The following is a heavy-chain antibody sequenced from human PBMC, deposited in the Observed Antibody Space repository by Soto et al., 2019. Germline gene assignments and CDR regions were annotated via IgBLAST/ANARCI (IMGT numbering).Heavy chain of an antibody. J-gene: IGHJ4*02. D-gene: IGHD5-12*01. Sequence: QLQLQESGSGLVKPSQTLSLTCAVSGGSISSGGYSWSWIRQPPGKGLEWIGYIYHSGSTYYNPSLKSRVTISVDRFKNQFSLKLSSVTAADTAVYYCASYPGGYDSFFDYWGQGTLVTVSS. CDR1: GGSISSGGYS. CDR2: IYHSGST. CDR3: ASYPGGYDSFFDY. V-gene: IGHV4-30-2*01.